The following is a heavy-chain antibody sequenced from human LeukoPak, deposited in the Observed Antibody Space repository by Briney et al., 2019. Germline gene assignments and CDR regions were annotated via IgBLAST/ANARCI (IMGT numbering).Heavy chain of an antibody. CDR2: ISYDGSNK. CDR3: AKDSSGFALDY. D-gene: IGHD3-22*01. CDR1: GFTFSSYA. Sequence: QSGGSLRLSCAASGFTFSSYAMSWVRQAPGKGLEWVAVISYDGSNKYYADSVKGRFTISRDNSKNTLYLQMNSLRAEDTAVYYCAKDSSGFALDYWGQGTLVTVSS. V-gene: IGHV3-30*18. J-gene: IGHJ4*02.